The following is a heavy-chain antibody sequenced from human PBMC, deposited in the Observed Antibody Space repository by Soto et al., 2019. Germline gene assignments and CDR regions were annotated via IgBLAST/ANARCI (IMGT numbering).Heavy chain of an antibody. CDR1: GGSISSSNW. CDR2: IYHSGST. J-gene: IGHJ6*02. CDR3: ARDHFTTTVTTYYYGMDV. D-gene: IGHD4-17*01. Sequence: SETLSLTCAVSGGSISSSNWWSWVRQPPGKGLEWIGEIYHSGSTNYNPSLKSRVTISVDKSKNHFSLKLSSVTAADTAVYYYARDHFTTTVTTYYYGMDVWGQGTTVTVSS. V-gene: IGHV4-4*02.